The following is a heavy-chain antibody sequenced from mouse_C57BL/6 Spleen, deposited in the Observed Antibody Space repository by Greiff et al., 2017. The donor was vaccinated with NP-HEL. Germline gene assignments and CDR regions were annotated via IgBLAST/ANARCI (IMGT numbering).Heavy chain of an antibody. CDR1: GYAFSSYW. Sequence: VQRVESGAELVKPGASVKISCKASGYAFSSYWMNWVKQRPGKGLEWIGQIYPGDGDTNYNGKFKGKATLTADKSSSTAYMQLSSLTSEDFAVYFCARFPYYSLGFDVWGTGTTVTVSS. J-gene: IGHJ1*03. CDR3: ARFPYYSLGFDV. CDR2: IYPGDGDT. D-gene: IGHD1-1*01. V-gene: IGHV1-80*01.